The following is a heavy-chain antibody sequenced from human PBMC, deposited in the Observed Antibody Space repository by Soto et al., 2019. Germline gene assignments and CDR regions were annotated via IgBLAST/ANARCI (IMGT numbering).Heavy chain of an antibody. CDR1: DASIRSNY. D-gene: IGHD3-10*01. CDR3: ARQPYGSGTCYPTVWFDP. J-gene: IGHJ5*02. V-gene: IGHV4-59*08. CDR2: IYYSGST. Sequence: PSEPLSLTCTVSDASIRSNYWNWIRPSQGKGLEWIGYIYYSGSTNYNPSLKSRVTISVDTSKNQFSLKLSSVTAADTAVYYCARQPYGSGTCYPTVWFDPWGRGTLVTVS.